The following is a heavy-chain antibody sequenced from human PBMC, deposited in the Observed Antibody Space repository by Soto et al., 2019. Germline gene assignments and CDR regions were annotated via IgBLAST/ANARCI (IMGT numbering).Heavy chain of an antibody. CDR3: AKEVGVPWYFDY. V-gene: IGHV3-30*18. CDR1: GFTFSSYG. D-gene: IGHD1-26*01. J-gene: IGHJ4*02. Sequence: PGGSLRLSCAASGFTFSSYGMHWVRQAPGKGLEWVAVISYDGSNKYYADSVKGRFTISRDNSKNTLYLQMNSLRAEDTAVYYCAKEVGVPWYFDYWGQGTLVTVSS. CDR2: ISYDGSNK.